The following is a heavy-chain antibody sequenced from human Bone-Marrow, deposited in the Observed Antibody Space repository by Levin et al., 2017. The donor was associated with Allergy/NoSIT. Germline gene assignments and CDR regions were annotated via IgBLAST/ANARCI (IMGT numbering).Heavy chain of an antibody. CDR2: IMESGGVE. D-gene: IGHD2-21*02. J-gene: IGHJ3*01. CDR1: GFTLRRST. Sequence: LSGGSLRLSCVASGFTLRRSTMTWVRQAPGKGLEWVGNIMESGGVECVDSVKGRFTISRDNAKNSLYLQMDSLRAEDTALYYCARDPYCSGDCDSGFGAFDLWGQGTMVTVSS. V-gene: IGHV3-7*01. CDR3: ARDPYCSGDCDSGFGAFDL.